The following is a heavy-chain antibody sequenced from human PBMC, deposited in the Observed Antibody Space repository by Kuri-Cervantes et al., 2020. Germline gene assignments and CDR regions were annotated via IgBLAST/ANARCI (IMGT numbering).Heavy chain of an antibody. V-gene: IGHV1-18*01. D-gene: IGHD1-26*01. Sequence: ASVKVSCKASGYTFTSYGFSWVRQAPGQGLEWMGWISAYNGNTNYAQNLQGRVTMTTDTSTSTAYMELRSLTSDDTAVYYCARDYYSGSYYGDYWGQGTLVTVSS. CDR1: GYTFTSYG. CDR3: ARDYYSGSYYGDY. J-gene: IGHJ4*02. CDR2: ISAYNGNT.